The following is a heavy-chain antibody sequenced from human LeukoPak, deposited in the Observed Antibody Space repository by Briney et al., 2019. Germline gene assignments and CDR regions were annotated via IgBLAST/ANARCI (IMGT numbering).Heavy chain of an antibody. V-gene: IGHV4-34*01. Sequence: SETLSLTCAVYGGSFSGYYWSWIRQPPGKGLEWIGEINHSGSTNYNPSLKSRATISVDTSKNQFSLKLSSVTAADTAVYYCARVRGYYYDSSGTRWGQGTLVTVSS. D-gene: IGHD3-22*01. J-gene: IGHJ4*02. CDR3: ARVRGYYYDSSGTR. CDR1: GGSFSGYY. CDR2: INHSGST.